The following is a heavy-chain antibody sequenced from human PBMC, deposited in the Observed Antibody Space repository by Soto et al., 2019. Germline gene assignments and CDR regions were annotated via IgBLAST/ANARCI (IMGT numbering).Heavy chain of an antibody. CDR3: ARGPPHFWSGYYTGSRVPAIAY. Sequence: ASVKVSCKASGYTFTSYAMHWVRQAPGQGLEWMGWINAGNGNTKYSQKFQGRVTITRDTSASTAYMELSSLRSEDTAVYNCARGPPHFWSGYYTGSRVPAIAYWGQGSLVTVSS. CDR1: GYTFTSYA. V-gene: IGHV1-3*01. D-gene: IGHD3-3*02. CDR2: INAGNGNT. J-gene: IGHJ4*02.